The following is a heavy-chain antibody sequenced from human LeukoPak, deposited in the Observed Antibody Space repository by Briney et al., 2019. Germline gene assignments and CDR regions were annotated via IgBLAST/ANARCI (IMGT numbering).Heavy chain of an antibody. CDR1: GFTFSSYG. Sequence: GGSLRLSCAASGFTFSSYGMHWVRQAPGKGLEWVVFIRYDGSNKYYADSVKGRFTISRDNSKNTLYLQMNSLRAEDTAVYYCAKDRGYYDSSFDYWGQGTLVTVSS. D-gene: IGHD3-22*01. CDR2: IRYDGSNK. J-gene: IGHJ4*02. V-gene: IGHV3-30*02. CDR3: AKDRGYYDSSFDY.